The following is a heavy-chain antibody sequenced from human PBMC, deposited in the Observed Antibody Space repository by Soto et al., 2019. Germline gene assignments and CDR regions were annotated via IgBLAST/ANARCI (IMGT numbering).Heavy chain of an antibody. J-gene: IGHJ6*02. CDR2: ISYDGSNK. CDR1: GFTFSSYG. V-gene: IGHV3-30*18. D-gene: IGHD1-7*01. CDR3: AKGITGSTGYYYGMDV. Sequence: PGGSLRLSCAASGFTFSSYGMHWVRQAPGKGLEWVAVISYDGSNKYYADSVKGRFTISRDNSKNTLYLQMNSLRAEDTAVYYCAKGITGSTGYYYGMDVWGQGTTVTVSS.